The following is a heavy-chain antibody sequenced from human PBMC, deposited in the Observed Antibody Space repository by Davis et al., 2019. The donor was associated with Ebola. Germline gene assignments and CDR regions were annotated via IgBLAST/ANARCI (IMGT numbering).Heavy chain of an antibody. J-gene: IGHJ4*02. CDR2: MNPDGSER. CDR3: ARDSRGAGCLDY. D-gene: IGHD3-10*01. Sequence: GESLKISCAVSGFTFSNYWMSWVRQAPGKGLEWVANMNPDGSERYYVDSVKGLFTISRDNAKNSLYLQMNSLRAEDTAVYYCARDSRGAGCLDYWGQGTLVTVSS. CDR1: GFTFSNYW. V-gene: IGHV3-7*01.